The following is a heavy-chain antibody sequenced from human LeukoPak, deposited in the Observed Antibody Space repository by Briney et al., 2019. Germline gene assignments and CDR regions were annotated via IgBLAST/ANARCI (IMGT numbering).Heavy chain of an antibody. J-gene: IGHJ4*02. CDR2: INPGGGST. CDR1: GYTFTSYY. Sequence: ASVKVSCKASGYTFTSYYLHWVRQAPGQGLEWMGIINPGGGSTTYAQKFQGRITMTRDTSTTTVYMELSSLRTEDTAVYYCAKGYTSTADFWGQGALVTVSS. D-gene: IGHD6-13*01. V-gene: IGHV1-46*01. CDR3: AKGYTSTADF.